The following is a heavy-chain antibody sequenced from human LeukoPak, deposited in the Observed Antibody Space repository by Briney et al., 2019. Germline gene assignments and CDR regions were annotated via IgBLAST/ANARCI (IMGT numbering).Heavy chain of an antibody. J-gene: IGHJ4*02. Sequence: GGSLRLSRAASEFSVGSNYMTWVRQAPGKGLEWVSLIYSGGSTYYADSVKGRFTISRDNAKNSLYLQMNSLGAEDTAVYYCAKRFDDWGQGILVTVSS. CDR1: EFSVGSNY. V-gene: IGHV3-66*01. CDR2: IYSGGST. CDR3: AKRFDD.